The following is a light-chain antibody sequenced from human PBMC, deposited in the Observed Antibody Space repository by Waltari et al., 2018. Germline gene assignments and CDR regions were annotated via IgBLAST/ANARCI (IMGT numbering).Light chain of an antibody. Sequence: SYELTQPPSVSVSPGQTASITCSGDKLGDKYACWYQQKPGQSPVLDIYQDSKRPSGIPERFSGSNSGNTATLTISGTQAMDEADYYGQAWDSSTVVFGGGTKLTVL. V-gene: IGLV3-1*01. CDR3: QAWDSSTVV. J-gene: IGLJ2*01. CDR2: QDS. CDR1: KLGDKY.